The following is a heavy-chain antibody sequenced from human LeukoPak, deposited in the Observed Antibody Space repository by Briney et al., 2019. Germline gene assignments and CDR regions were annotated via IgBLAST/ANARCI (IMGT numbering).Heavy chain of an antibody. J-gene: IGHJ4*02. V-gene: IGHV3-33*06. D-gene: IGHD4-11*01. CDR1: KFTFSHFG. CDR2: IWNDGNNQ. Sequence: PGRSLRLSCAASKFTFSHFGMHWVRQAPGKGLEWVAVIWNDGNNQYYAESVKGRFTVSRDNSQNMVYLQMNSLRPEDTAVYYCAKDAQRGFDYSNSLENWGQGTLVTVSS. CDR3: AKDAQRGFDYSNSLEN.